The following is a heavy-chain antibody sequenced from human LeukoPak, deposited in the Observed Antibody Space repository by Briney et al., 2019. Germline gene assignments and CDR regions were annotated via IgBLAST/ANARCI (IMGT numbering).Heavy chain of an antibody. CDR3: ARGDYNFWSAICSWFDP. CDR1: GGSISSGGYY. Sequence: PSETLSLTCTVSGGSISSGGYYWSWNRQHPGKGLEWIGYIYYSGSTYYNPSLKSRVTISVDTSKNQFSLKLSSVTAADTAVYYCARGDYNFWSAICSWFDPWGQGTLVTVSS. D-gene: IGHD3-3*01. V-gene: IGHV4-31*03. CDR2: IYYSGST. J-gene: IGHJ5*02.